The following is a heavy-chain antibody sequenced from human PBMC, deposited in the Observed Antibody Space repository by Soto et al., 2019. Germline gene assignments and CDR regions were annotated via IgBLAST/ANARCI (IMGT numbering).Heavy chain of an antibody. CDR1: GGSFSGYY. Sequence: QVQLQQWGAGLLKPSETLSLTCAVYGGSFSGYYWSWICQPPGKGLEWIGEINHSASTNYNPSLKSRVTISVDTSMHQFSLKLSSVTAADTAVYYCARVLSGYRYGPLFDYWGQGTLVTVSS. D-gene: IGHD5-18*01. V-gene: IGHV4-34*01. J-gene: IGHJ4*02. CDR2: INHSAST. CDR3: ARVLSGYRYGPLFDY.